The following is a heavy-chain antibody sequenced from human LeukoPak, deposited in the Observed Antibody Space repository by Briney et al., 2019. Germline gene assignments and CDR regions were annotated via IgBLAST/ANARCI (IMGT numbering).Heavy chain of an antibody. Sequence: ASVKVSCKASGYTFTGYYMHWVRQAPGQGLEWMGWINPNSGGTNYAQKFQGRVTMTRDTSISTAYMKLSRLRSDDTAVYYCARPGTKRWLQLWYFDYWGQGTLVTVSS. CDR3: ARPGTKRWLQLWYFDY. CDR2: INPNSGGT. D-gene: IGHD5-24*01. J-gene: IGHJ4*02. V-gene: IGHV1-2*02. CDR1: GYTFTGYY.